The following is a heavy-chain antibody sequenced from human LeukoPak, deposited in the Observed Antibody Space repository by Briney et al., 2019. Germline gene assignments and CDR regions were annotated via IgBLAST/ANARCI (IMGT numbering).Heavy chain of an antibody. V-gene: IGHV3-23*01. J-gene: IGHJ6*03. CDR1: GFTFSRYG. CDR3: ARSADGIAAAGGDYYYMDV. CDR2: ISGSGGRT. D-gene: IGHD6-13*01. Sequence: GGTLRLSCAASGFTFSRYGMSWVRQAPGKGLEWVSAISGSGGRTYYADSVKGRFTISRDNSKNTLYLQMNSLRAEDTAVYYCARSADGIAAAGGDYYYMDVWGKGTTVTVSS.